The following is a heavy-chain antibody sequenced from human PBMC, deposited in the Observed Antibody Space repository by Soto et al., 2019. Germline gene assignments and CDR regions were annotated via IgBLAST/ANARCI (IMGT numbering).Heavy chain of an antibody. Sequence: QVQLVQSGAEVKKPGSSVKVSCKASGGTFSSYAISRVRQAPGQGLEWMGGIIPIFGTANYAQKFQGRVTITADESTSTAYMELSSLRSEDTAVYYCARPRKNSGYDFTPFDYWGQGTLVTVSS. CDR3: ARPRKNSGYDFTPFDY. CDR1: GGTFSSYA. CDR2: IIPIFGTA. J-gene: IGHJ4*02. V-gene: IGHV1-69*12. D-gene: IGHD5-12*01.